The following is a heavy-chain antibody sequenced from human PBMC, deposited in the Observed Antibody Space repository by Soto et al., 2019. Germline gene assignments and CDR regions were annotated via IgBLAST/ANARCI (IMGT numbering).Heavy chain of an antibody. V-gene: IGHV4-59*01. CDR3: ARGDYDFWSGYYYGMDV. D-gene: IGHD3-3*01. CDR1: GGSISSYY. CDR2: IYYSGCT. Sequence: PSETLSLTCTVSGGSISSYYWSWIRQPPGKVLEWIGYIYYSGCTNYNPSLKSRVTISVDTSKNQFSLKLSSVTAADTAVYYCARGDYDFWSGYYYGMDVWGQGTTVTVS. J-gene: IGHJ6*02.